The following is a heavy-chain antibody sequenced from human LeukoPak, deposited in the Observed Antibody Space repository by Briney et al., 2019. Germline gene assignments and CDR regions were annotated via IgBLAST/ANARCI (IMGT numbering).Heavy chain of an antibody. Sequence: PGGSLRLSCAASGFTFSSYAMSWVRQAPGKGLEWVSAISGSGGSTYYADSVKGRFTISRDNSKNTLYPQMNSLRAEDTAVYYCTKGSYPRYITGTPSDYWGQGTLVTVSS. CDR3: TKGSYPRYITGTPSDY. CDR1: GFTFSSYA. J-gene: IGHJ4*02. V-gene: IGHV3-23*01. D-gene: IGHD1-7*01. CDR2: ISGSGGST.